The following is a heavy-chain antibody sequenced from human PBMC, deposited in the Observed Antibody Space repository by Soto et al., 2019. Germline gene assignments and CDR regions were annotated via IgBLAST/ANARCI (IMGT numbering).Heavy chain of an antibody. CDR2: ISSSSSYT. D-gene: IGHD6-19*01. CDR1: GFTFSDYY. J-gene: IGHJ4*02. Sequence: GSLRLSCAASGFTFSDYYMSWIRQAPGKGLEWVSFISSSSSYTSYSDSVKGRFTISRDNAKNSLYLQMNSLRAEDTAVYYCARARIAVAGYDYWGQGTLVTVSS. V-gene: IGHV3-11*06. CDR3: ARARIAVAGYDY.